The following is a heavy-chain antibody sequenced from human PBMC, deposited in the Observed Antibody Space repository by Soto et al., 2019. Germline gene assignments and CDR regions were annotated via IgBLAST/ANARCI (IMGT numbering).Heavy chain of an antibody. D-gene: IGHD3-22*01. Sequence: GGSLRLSCAASGSTFSSYSMNWVRQAPGKGLEWVSSISSSSSYIYYADSVKGRFTISRDNAKNSRYLQMNSLRAEDTAVYYCTTYYYDSFDYYYGMDVWGQGTTVTVSS. V-gene: IGHV3-21*03. CDR1: GSTFSSYS. J-gene: IGHJ6*02. CDR3: TTYYYDSFDYYYGMDV. CDR2: ISSSSSYI.